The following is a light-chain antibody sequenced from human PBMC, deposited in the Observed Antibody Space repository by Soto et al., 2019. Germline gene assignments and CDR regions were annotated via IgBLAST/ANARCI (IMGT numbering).Light chain of an antibody. J-gene: IGKJ5*01. CDR2: GAS. CDR3: QQYGSSPPNT. CDR1: QSVSGNY. V-gene: IGKV3-20*01. Sequence: PGERATLSCRASQSVSGNYLAWYQQKPGQAPSLLMHGASSRVTGIPERFSGSGSGTDFTLTISRLEPEDFAVYYCQQYGSSPPNTFGQGTRLEIK.